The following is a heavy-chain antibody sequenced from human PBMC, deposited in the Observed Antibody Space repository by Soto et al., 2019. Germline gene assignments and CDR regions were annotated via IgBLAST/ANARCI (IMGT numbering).Heavy chain of an antibody. J-gene: IGHJ2*01. Sequence: SETLSLTCIVSGGSMSSYYWSWIRQSTGKGLEWIGYIDNSATTYYNPALKSRVIMSVDTSKNQFSLRLTSVTAADTAVYYCARLGYDFLSGYTYYFDLWGHGTMVTVS. V-gene: IGHV4-59*01. CDR3: ARLGYDFLSGYTYYFDL. CDR2: IDNSATT. D-gene: IGHD3-3*01. CDR1: GGSMSSYY.